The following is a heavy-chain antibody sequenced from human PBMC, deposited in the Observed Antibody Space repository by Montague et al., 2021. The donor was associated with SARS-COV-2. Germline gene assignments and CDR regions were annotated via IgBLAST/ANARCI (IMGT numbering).Heavy chain of an antibody. CDR2: ISSNSRYT. D-gene: IGHD4-11*01. V-gene: IGHV3-11*05. CDR1: GFTFSDKY. CDR3: ARGGLQGTFDY. J-gene: IGHJ4*02. Sequence: SLRLSCAASGFTFSDKYMDWVRQAPGKGLEWVSYISSNSRYTDYADSVKGRFTIPRDNAKNSLYLQMNSLRAEDTAVYFCARGGLQGTFDYWGQGTLVTVSS.